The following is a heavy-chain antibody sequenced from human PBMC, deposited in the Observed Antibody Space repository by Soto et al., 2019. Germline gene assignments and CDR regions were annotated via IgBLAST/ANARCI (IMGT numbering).Heavy chain of an antibody. V-gene: IGHV1-8*01. CDR3: ARGGPWERPLDY. CDR2: MNPNSGNT. CDR1: GYTFTSYD. J-gene: IGHJ4*02. Sequence: QVQLVQSGAEVKKPGASVKVSCKASGYTFTSYDINWVRQATGQGLEWMGWMNPNSGNTGYAQKCQGGVTMTRKTSIRAASRKLSSLRSDDTAVYYCARGGPWERPLDYWGQGTLVTVSS. D-gene: IGHD1-26*01.